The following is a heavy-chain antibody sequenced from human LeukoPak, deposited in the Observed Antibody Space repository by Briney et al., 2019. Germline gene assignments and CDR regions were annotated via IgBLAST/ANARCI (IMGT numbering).Heavy chain of an antibody. CDR3: ARDLYYYDSSGSDV. V-gene: IGHV3-20*01. D-gene: IGHD3-22*01. Sequence: GGSPRLSCAASGFTFDDYGMSWVRQAPGKGLEWVSGINWNGGSTGYADSVKGRFTISRDNAKNSLYLQMNSLRAEDTALYHCARDLYYYDSSGSDVWGQGTTVTVSS. CDR1: GFTFDDYG. J-gene: IGHJ6*02. CDR2: INWNGGST.